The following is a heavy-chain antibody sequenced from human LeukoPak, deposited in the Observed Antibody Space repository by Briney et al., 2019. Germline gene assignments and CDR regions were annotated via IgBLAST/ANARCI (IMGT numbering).Heavy chain of an antibody. J-gene: IGHJ4*02. V-gene: IGHV4-39*01. CDR1: GGSISSSSSY. CDR2: IYYSKNT. CDR3: VSPRGFSYGYFDY. D-gene: IGHD5-18*01. Sequence: SESLSLTCTVSGGSISSSSSYWGWIRQPPGKGLEWIGSIYYSKNTYYNPSLKSRVTISADTSKNQFSLTLGSVSATDTAVYYCVSPRGFSYGYFDYWGQGTLVTVSS.